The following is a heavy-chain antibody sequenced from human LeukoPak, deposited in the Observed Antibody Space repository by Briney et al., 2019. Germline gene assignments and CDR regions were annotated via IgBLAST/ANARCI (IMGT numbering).Heavy chain of an antibody. CDR3: AERGVVIRVILVGFHKEAYYFDS. D-gene: IGHD3-22*01. CDR2: ISGSGGGT. CDR1: GITLSHYG. J-gene: IGHJ4*02. V-gene: IGHV3-23*01. Sequence: GGSLRLSCAVSGITLSHYGMSWVRQAPGKGLEWVAGISGSGGGTNYADSVKGRFTISRDNSKNTLYLQMNSLRAEDTAVYFCAERGVVIRVILVGFHKEAYYFDSWGQGALVTVSS.